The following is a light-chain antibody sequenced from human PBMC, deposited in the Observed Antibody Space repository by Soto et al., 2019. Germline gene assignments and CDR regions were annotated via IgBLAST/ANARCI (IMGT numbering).Light chain of an antibody. V-gene: IGKV3-20*01. CDR1: QSVSSSY. J-gene: IGKJ1*01. Sequence: EIVLAQSPGTLSLSPGERATLSRKTSQSVSSSYLAWYQQKPGQAPRLLIYGASSRATGIPDRFSGSGSGTDFTLTISRLEPEDFAVYYCQQYGTWTFGQGTKVEIK. CDR2: GAS. CDR3: QQYGTWT.